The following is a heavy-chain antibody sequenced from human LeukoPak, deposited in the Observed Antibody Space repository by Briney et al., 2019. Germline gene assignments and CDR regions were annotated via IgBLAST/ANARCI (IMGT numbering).Heavy chain of an antibody. J-gene: IGHJ4*02. D-gene: IGHD2-2*01. CDR3: AASLPNIVVVPATKGPFGY. CDR2: IKQDETEK. CDR1: GFTFSNFW. V-gene: IGHV3-7*03. Sequence: PGGSLRLSCTASGFTFSNFWMGWVRQAPGKGLEWVANIKQDETEKFYLGSVKGRFTISRDNAKNSLYLQMNSLRAEDTAVYYCAASLPNIVVVPATKGPFGYWGQGALVTVSS.